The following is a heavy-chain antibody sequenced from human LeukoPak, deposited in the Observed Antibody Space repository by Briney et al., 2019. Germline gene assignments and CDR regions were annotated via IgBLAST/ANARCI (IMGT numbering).Heavy chain of an antibody. V-gene: IGHV1-8*01. D-gene: IGHD6-19*01. J-gene: IGHJ4*02. CDR2: MNPNSGNT. Sequence: ASVNVSCKVSGYTLTELSMHWVRQATGQGLEWMGWMNPNSGNTGYAQKFQGRVTMTRNTSISTAYMELSSLRSEDPAVYYCPRAAVDRNFDYWGQGTLVTVSS. CDR3: PRAAVDRNFDY. CDR1: GYTLTELS.